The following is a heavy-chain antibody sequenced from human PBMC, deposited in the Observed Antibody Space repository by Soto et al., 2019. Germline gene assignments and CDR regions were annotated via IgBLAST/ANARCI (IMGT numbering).Heavy chain of an antibody. Sequence: SETPSLTCSVSGYLISSGYYWGWIRQPPGKGLEWIGYIYYSGNTYFNPSLKSRVTLSVDTSKNQFSLNLSSVTAADTAVYYCVRYCSTTKCPFDYWGQGTLVT. CDR2: IYYSGNT. CDR3: VRYCSTTKCPFDY. CDR1: GYLISSGYY. J-gene: IGHJ4*02. V-gene: IGHV4-30-4*08. D-gene: IGHD2-2*01.